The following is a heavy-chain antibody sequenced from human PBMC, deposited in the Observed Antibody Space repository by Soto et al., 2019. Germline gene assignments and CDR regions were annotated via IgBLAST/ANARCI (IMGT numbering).Heavy chain of an antibody. V-gene: IGHV4-31*03. CDR3: ARDRGYCSGGSCSDDAFDI. D-gene: IGHD2-15*01. CDR1: GGSISSGGYY. J-gene: IGHJ3*02. Sequence: SETLSLTCTVSGGSISSGGYYWSWIRQHPGKGLEWIGYIYYSGSTYYNPSLKSRVTISVDTSKNQFSLKLSSVTAADTAVYYCARDRGYCSGGSCSDDAFDIWGQGTMVTVSS. CDR2: IYYSGST.